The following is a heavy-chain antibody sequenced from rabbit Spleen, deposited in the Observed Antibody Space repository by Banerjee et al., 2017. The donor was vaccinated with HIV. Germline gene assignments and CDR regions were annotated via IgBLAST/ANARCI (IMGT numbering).Heavy chain of an antibody. CDR2: IDPVFGIT. CDR3: ARDLDGVIGWNFGW. Sequence: QSLEESGGRLVQPGGSLTLSCKAYGFTISNYWMNWVRQAPGKGLEWIGYIDPVFGITYFANWVNGRFSISRENAQNTVFLQMTSLTAADTATYFCARDLDGVIGWNFGWWGQGTLVTVS. D-gene: IGHD4-1*01. V-gene: IGHV1S7*01. CDR1: GFTISNYW. J-gene: IGHJ4*01.